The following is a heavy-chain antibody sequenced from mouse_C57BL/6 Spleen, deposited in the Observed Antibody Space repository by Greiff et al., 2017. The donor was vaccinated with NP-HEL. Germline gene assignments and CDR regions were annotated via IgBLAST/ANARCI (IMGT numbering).Heavy chain of an antibody. J-gene: IGHJ1*03. CDR1: GFTFSDYG. Sequence: EVNVVESGGGLVQPGGSLKLSCAASGFTFSDYGMAWVRQAPRQGPEWVAFISNLAYSIYYADTVTGRFTISRENAKNTLYLEMSSLRSEDTAMYYCARPGTGDWYFDVWGTGTTVTVSS. CDR2: ISNLAYSI. CDR3: ARPGTGDWYFDV. D-gene: IGHD4-1*01. V-gene: IGHV5-15*01.